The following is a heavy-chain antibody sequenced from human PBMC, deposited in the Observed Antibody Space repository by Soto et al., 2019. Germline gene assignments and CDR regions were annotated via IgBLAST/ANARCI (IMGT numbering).Heavy chain of an antibody. V-gene: IGHV3-23*01. CDR2: INGNGRKT. D-gene: IGHD3-3*01. Sequence: EEQLLESGGDLVQPGGSLKLSCAASGFTFSSYAMNWVRQAPGKGLEWVSSINGNGRKTSYADSVRGRFTISRDNSKKTLFLHVNSLRAEDTAVYYCVKDLNFDFWTGYRYYAMGIWGQGTTVTVS. J-gene: IGHJ6*02. CDR1: GFTFSSYA. CDR3: VKDLNFDFWTGYRYYAMGI.